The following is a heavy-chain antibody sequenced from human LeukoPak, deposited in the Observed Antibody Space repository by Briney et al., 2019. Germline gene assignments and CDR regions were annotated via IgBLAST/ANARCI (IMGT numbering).Heavy chain of an antibody. V-gene: IGHV3-48*04. J-gene: IGHJ5*02. Sequence: GGSLRLSCAASGSTFSSHTMNWVRQAPGKGLEWISYISNTGSVIYYADSVKGRFTISRDNAKNSLYLQMNSLRAEDTAVYYCARDGVRGGERFDPWGQGTLVTVSS. CDR2: ISNTGSVI. CDR3: ARDGVRGGERFDP. D-gene: IGHD3-10*02. CDR1: GSTFSSHT.